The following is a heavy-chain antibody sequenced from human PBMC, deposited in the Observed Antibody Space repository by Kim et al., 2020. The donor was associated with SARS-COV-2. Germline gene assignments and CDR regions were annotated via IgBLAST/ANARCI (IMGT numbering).Heavy chain of an antibody. CDR2: ISWNSGSI. CDR3: AKGGIAVAGTVNWFDP. CDR1: GFTFDDYA. J-gene: IGHJ5*02. V-gene: IGHV3-9*01. D-gene: IGHD6-19*01. Sequence: GGSLRLSCAASGFTFDDYAMHWVRQAPGKGLEWVSGISWNSGSIGYADSVKGRFTISRDNAKNSLYLQMNSLRAEDTALYYCAKGGIAVAGTVNWFDPWGQGTLVTVSP.